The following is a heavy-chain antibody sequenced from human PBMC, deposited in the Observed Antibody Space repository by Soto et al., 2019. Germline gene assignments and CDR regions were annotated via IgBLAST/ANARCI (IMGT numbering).Heavy chain of an antibody. J-gene: IGHJ6*03. D-gene: IGHD4-17*01. Sequence: SVKVSCKASGFTFTSAAMQWVRQARGQRLEWIGWIVVGSGNTNYAQKFQERVTITRDMSTSTAYMELSSLRSEDTAVYYCAAGYGDYDSYYYYYYMDVWGKGTTVTVSS. CDR2: IVVGSGNT. V-gene: IGHV1-58*02. CDR1: GFTFTSAA. CDR3: AAGYGDYDSYYYYYYMDV.